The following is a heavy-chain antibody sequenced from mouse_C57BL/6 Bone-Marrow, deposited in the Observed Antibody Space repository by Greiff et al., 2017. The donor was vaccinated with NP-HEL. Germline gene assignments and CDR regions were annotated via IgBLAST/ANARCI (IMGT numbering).Heavy chain of an antibody. CDR1: GFTFSSYA. Sequence: EVKLVESGGGLVKPGGSLKLSCAASGFTFSSYAMSWVRQTPEKRLEWVATISDGGSYTYYPDNAKGRFTISRDNAKNNLYLQMSHLKSEDTAMYYCARERDYYGSSLFDYWGQGTTLTVSS. J-gene: IGHJ2*01. D-gene: IGHD1-1*01. CDR3: ARERDYYGSSLFDY. V-gene: IGHV5-4*01. CDR2: ISDGGSYT.